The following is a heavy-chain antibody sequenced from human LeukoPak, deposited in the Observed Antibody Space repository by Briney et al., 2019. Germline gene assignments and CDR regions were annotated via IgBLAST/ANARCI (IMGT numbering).Heavy chain of an antibody. Sequence: GGSLRLSCAASGFTFSSYAMHWVRQAPGKGLEWVAVISYDGSNKYYADSVKGRFTISRDNSKNTLYLQMNSLRAEDTAVYYCASAHDYGDYRGDYWGQGTLVTVSS. J-gene: IGHJ4*02. CDR3: ASAHDYGDYRGDY. CDR2: ISYDGSNK. V-gene: IGHV3-30*04. D-gene: IGHD4-17*01. CDR1: GFTFSSYA.